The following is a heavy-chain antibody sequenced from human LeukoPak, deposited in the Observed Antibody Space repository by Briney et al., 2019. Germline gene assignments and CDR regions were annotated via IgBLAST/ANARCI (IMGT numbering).Heavy chain of an antibody. CDR2: MNPNSGNT. CDR1: GYTFTSYD. CDR3: ARGHQLDLEDY. D-gene: IGHD1-7*01. V-gene: IGHV1-8*01. J-gene: IGHJ4*02. Sequence: ASVKVSCKASGYTFTSYDFNWVRQATGQGLEWMGWMNPNSGNTGYAQKFQGRVTMTRNTSISTAYMELSSLRSDDTAVYYCARGHQLDLEDYWGQGTLVTVSS.